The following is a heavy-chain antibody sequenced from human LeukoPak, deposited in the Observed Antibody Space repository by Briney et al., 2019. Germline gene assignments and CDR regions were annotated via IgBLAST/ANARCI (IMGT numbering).Heavy chain of an antibody. D-gene: IGHD3-16*01. CDR3: ASSGGSSGFDP. CDR2: TFPIFGTA. Sequence: SVKVSCKASGGTFSSYAISWVRQAPGQGLGWMGGTFPIFGTANYAQKFQGRVTITADESTSTAYMELSSLRSEDTAVYYCASSGGSSGFDPWGQGTLVTVSS. V-gene: IGHV1-69*01. J-gene: IGHJ5*02. CDR1: GGTFSSYA.